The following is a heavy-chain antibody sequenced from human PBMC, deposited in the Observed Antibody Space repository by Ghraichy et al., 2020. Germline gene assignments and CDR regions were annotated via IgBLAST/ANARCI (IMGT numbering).Heavy chain of an antibody. V-gene: IGHV3-48*02. Sequence: GGSLRLSCVGSGFDFSAYSMNWVRQAPGKGLDWLSYISSGSATIYYADSVRGRFTISRDNAKNSLYLQMNSLRDGDTAVYYCARAGSHHYYDISSYHGDYWGQGTLVTVSS. CDR1: GFDFSAYS. J-gene: IGHJ4*02. CDR2: ISSGSATI. D-gene: IGHD3-22*01. CDR3: ARAGSHHYYDISSYHGDY.